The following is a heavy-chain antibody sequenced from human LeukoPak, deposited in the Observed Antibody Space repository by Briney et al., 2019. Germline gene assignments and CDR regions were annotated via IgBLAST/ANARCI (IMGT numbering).Heavy chain of an antibody. J-gene: IGHJ4*02. Sequence: GGSLRLSCAASGFTFSSYGMHWVRQAPGKGLEWVAFIRYDGSNQYYADSVKGRFTISRDNSKSTLYLQMNSLRAEDTAVYYCAKDKVVVGVTIYFDSWGQGSLVTVSS. D-gene: IGHD1-26*01. CDR3: AKDKVVVGVTIYFDS. CDR1: GFTFSSYG. V-gene: IGHV3-30*02. CDR2: IRYDGSNQ.